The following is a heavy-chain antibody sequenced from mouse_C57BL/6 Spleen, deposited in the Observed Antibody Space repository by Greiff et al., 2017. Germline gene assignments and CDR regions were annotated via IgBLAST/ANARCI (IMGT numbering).Heavy chain of an antibody. CDR3: AIEEIYYDYDERAWFAY. D-gene: IGHD2-4*01. J-gene: IGHJ3*01. CDR2: IHPSDSDT. CDR1: GYTFTSYW. V-gene: IGHV1-74*01. Sequence: QVQLQQPGAELVKPGASVKVSCKASGYTFTSYWMHWVKQRPGQGLEWIGRIHPSDSDTNYNQKFKGKATLTVDKSSSTACMQLSSLTSEDSAVYYCAIEEIYYDYDERAWFAYWGQGTLVTVSA.